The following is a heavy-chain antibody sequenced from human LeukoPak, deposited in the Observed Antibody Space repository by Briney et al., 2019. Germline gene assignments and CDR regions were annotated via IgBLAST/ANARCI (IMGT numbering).Heavy chain of an antibody. CDR1: GGSFSGYY. J-gene: IGHJ4*02. CDR2: INHSGST. Sequence: SETLSLTCAVDGGSFSGYYWSWIRQPPGKGLEWIGEINHSGSTNYNPSLKSRVTISVDTSKNQFSLKLSSVTAADTAVYYCARGYGDYASRFDYWGQGTLVTVSS. D-gene: IGHD4-17*01. V-gene: IGHV4-34*01. CDR3: ARGYGDYASRFDY.